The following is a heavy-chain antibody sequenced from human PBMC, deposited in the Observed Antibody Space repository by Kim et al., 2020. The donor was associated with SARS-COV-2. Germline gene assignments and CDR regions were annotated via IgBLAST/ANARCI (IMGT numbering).Heavy chain of an antibody. D-gene: IGHD2-15*01. Sequence: GGSLRLSCEASGVTFSDYYMSWIRQAPGKGLEWVSFVSTSGDVIYYADSVKGRFSVSRDNTKDSLVLQMNSLRAEDTAVYYCESYCSSASCFVFDFWGQGTAVIVSS. V-gene: IGHV3-11*01. CDR1: GVTFSDYY. J-gene: IGHJ3*01. CDR2: VSTSGDVI. CDR3: ESYCSSASCFVFDF.